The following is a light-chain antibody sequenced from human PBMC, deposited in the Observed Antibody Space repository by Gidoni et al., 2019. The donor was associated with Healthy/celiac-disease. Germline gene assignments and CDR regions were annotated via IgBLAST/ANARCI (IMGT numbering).Light chain of an antibody. CDR1: QSISSY. J-gene: IGKJ4*01. V-gene: IGKV1-39*01. CDR3: QQSYSTPLT. Sequence: QSPSSLSASVGDRVTITCRASQSISSYLNWYQQKPGKAPKLLIYAASSLQSGVPSRFSGSGSGTDFTLTISSLQPEDFATYYCQQSYSTPLTFGGGTKVEIK. CDR2: AAS.